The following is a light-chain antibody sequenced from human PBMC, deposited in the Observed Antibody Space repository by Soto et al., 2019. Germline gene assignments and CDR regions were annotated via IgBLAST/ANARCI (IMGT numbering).Light chain of an antibody. CDR1: QSVSNNY. V-gene: IGKV3-20*01. Sequence: EIVLTQSPGTLSLSPGERATLSCRASQSVSNNYLAWYQQKPGQAPRLLVYGASSRATGISDRLSGSGSGTDFTLTVSRLETEDFAVFYCQQYGTSEIIFGQGTRLEIK. CDR2: GAS. J-gene: IGKJ5*01. CDR3: QQYGTSEII.